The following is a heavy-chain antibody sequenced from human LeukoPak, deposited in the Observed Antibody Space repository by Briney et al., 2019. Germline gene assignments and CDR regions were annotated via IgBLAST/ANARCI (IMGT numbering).Heavy chain of an antibody. V-gene: IGHV1-69*13. D-gene: IGHD3-22*01. CDR2: IIPVFGTA. CDR1: GGTFSTYA. Sequence: SVKVSCKASGGTFSTYAISWVRQAPGQGLEWMGGIIPVFGTANYAQKFQGRVTITADESTSTAYMELSSLRSEDTAVYYCARDYYDSSGLLVWGQGTLVTVSS. CDR3: ARDYYDSSGLLV. J-gene: IGHJ4*02.